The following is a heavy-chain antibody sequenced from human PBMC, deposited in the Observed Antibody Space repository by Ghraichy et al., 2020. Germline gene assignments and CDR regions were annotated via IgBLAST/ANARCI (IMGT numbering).Heavy chain of an antibody. D-gene: IGHD6-13*01. J-gene: IGHJ4*02. Sequence: SETLSLTCTVSGGSISSYYWSWIRQPPGKGLEWIGYIYYSGSTNYNPSLKSRVTISVDTSKNQFSLKLSSVTAADTAVYYCARHLIAAAPLSSWGYWGQGTLVTVS. CDR3: ARHLIAAAPLSSWGY. CDR1: GGSISSYY. CDR2: IYYSGST. V-gene: IGHV4-59*08.